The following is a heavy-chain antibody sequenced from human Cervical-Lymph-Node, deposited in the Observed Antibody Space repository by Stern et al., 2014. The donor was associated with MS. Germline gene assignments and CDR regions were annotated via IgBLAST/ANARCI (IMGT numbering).Heavy chain of an antibody. V-gene: IGHV3-74*02. Sequence: VQLVESGGRLVQPGGSLRLSCAASGFDFSTSWMHWVRQGPGKGLVWVARIDPDGSRTSYVDSVKGRFIISRDNVKNTLFLQMNSLRAEDTAVYYCTRGGSPFYWGQGTLATVSS. D-gene: IGHD2-15*01. CDR1: GFDFSTSW. CDR2: IDPDGSRT. J-gene: IGHJ4*02. CDR3: TRGGSPFY.